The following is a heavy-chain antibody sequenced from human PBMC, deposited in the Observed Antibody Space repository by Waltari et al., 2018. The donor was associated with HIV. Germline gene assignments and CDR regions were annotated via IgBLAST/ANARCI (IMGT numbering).Heavy chain of an antibody. Sequence: QVQLQESGPGLVKPSETLSLTCGVSGYSIGSGYYWGWIRQPPGKGLEWIAYMFHSGNTYFNPSLRGRVTISLDTSKNQFSLRLSSVTAADTAVYYCARRQVWLPRNWFDPWGQGTLVSVSS. CDR3: ARRQVWLPRNWFDP. CDR2: MFHSGNT. CDR1: GYSIGSGYY. J-gene: IGHJ5*02. D-gene: IGHD5-18*01. V-gene: IGHV4-38-2*01.